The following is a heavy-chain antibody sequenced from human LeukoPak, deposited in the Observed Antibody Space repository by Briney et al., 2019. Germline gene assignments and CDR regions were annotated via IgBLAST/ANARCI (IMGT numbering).Heavy chain of an antibody. J-gene: IGHJ4*02. CDR1: GFTFSNSV. CDR2: TSYDGNNQ. CDR3: ARSPNYNYFDS. V-gene: IGHV3-30*04. D-gene: IGHD3-10*01. Sequence: PGRSLRLSSSTAGFTFSNSVIHWVRQAPGNGPEWVAVTSYDGNNQYYADSVKGRCTISRDDSKNTVYLQMNSLRPDETAVYYCARSPNYNYFDSCGQVTLVTVSS.